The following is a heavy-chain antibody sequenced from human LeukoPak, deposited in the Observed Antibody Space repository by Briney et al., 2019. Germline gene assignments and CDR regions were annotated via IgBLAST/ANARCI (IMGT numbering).Heavy chain of an antibody. V-gene: IGHV4-39*01. CDR2: VYYSGST. CDR1: SGSIGSSSNY. D-gene: IGHD2-8*01. J-gene: IGHJ5*02. Sequence: SETLSLTCTVSSGSIGSSSNYWGWIRQAPGKGREWIGNVYYSGSTFYNPSLKSRVTISVDTSKNQFSLKLRSVTAADTAIYYYARAAFNVVFGNWFDPWGQGTLITVSS. CDR3: ARAAFNVVFGNWFDP.